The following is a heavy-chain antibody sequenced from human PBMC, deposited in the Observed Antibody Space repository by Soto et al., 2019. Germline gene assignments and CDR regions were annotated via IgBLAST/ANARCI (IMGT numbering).Heavy chain of an antibody. CDR1: GGFVTSGSYY. V-gene: IGHV4-34*01. Sequence: QVQLQQWGAGLLKPSETLSLTCAVYGGFVTSGSYYWSWIRQPPGKGLEWIGEMSHSGGTHLNPSLKSRVTIPVDTAKNQFTLKMSSVTVADTALYYCARVERGTATTVVASFDIWGPGTIATVSS. J-gene: IGHJ3*02. CDR3: ARVERGTATTVVASFDI. D-gene: IGHD1-1*01. CDR2: MSHSGGT.